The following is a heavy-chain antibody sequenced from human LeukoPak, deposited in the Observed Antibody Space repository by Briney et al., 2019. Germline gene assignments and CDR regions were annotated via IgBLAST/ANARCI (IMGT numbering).Heavy chain of an antibody. V-gene: IGHV4-38-2*01. CDR2: IYHSGST. J-gene: IGHJ5*02. D-gene: IGHD3-3*01. CDR3: ARTHSDFWSGYQLRFDP. Sequence: SETLSLTCAVSGYSISSGYYWGWIRPHPGKGLEWIGSIYHSGSTYYNPSLKSRVTISVDTSKNQFSLKLGSVTAADTAVYYCARTHSDFWSGYQLRFDPWGQGTLVTVSS. CDR1: GYSISSGYY.